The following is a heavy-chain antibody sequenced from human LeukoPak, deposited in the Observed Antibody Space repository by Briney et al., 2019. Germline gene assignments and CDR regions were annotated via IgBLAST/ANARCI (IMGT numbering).Heavy chain of an antibody. Sequence: GGSLRLSCAASVFTFSSDAMSGGRDAPGEGLEWGSAISGSGGSTYYADSVKGRFTISRDNSKSTLSLQMNRLRAEDTAVYYCAKDLVSGSSSDYWGQGTLVTASS. CDR2: ISGSGGST. D-gene: IGHD1-26*01. J-gene: IGHJ4*02. CDR3: AKDLVSGSSSDY. CDR1: VFTFSSDA. V-gene: IGHV3-23*01.